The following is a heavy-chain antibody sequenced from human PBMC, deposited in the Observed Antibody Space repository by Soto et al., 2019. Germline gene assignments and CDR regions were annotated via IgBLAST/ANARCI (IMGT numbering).Heavy chain of an antibody. CDR1: GGSISSSSYY. Sequence: QLQLQESGPGLVKPSETLSLTCTVSGGSISSSSYYWGWIRQPPGKGLEWIGSVYFSGSTYYNPSLKSRVTMSVDTSKTQFSLMLTSVTAADTSVYYCASLLIAAADFDYWGQGTLVTVSS. J-gene: IGHJ4*02. CDR3: ASLLIAAADFDY. CDR2: VYFSGST. V-gene: IGHV4-39*01. D-gene: IGHD6-13*01.